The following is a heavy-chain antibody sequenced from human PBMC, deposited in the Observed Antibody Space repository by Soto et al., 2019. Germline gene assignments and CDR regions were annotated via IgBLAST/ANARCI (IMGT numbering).Heavy chain of an antibody. CDR2: IYYNGNT. V-gene: IGHV4-59*11. CDR3: ARVRTGYFDY. CDR1: GXAINDHY. D-gene: IGHD3-9*01. J-gene: IGHJ4*02. Sequence: LSLTFTLSGXAINDHYWSFIRQPPGKGLEWIGYIYYNGNTNYNPSLESRVTISVDRSRNQFSPRLTSLTAADTAVYYCARVRTGYFDYWGRGALVTVSS.